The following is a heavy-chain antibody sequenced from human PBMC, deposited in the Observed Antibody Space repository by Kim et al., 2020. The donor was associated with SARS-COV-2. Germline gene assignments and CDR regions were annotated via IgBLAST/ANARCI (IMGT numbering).Heavy chain of an antibody. V-gene: IGHV1-69*13. D-gene: IGHD3-3*01. Sequence: SVKVSCKASGGTFSSYAISWVRQAPGQGLEWMGGIIPIFGTANYAQKFQGRVTITADESTSTAYMELSSLRSEDTAVYYCARSRRDRFLEWLAWGQGTLVTVSS. CDR2: IIPIFGTA. CDR1: GGTFSSYA. CDR3: ARSRRDRFLEWLA. J-gene: IGHJ5*02.